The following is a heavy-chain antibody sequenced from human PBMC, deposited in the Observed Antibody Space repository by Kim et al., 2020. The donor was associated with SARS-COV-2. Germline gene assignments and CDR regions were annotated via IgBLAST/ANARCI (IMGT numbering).Heavy chain of an antibody. CDR2: FDPEDGET. Sequence: ASVKVSCKVSGYTLTELSMHWVRQAPGKGLEWMGGFDPEDGETIYAQKFQGRVTMTEDTSTDTAYMELSSLRSEDTAVYYCATEYRDSGSFVYWGQGTLVTVSS. V-gene: IGHV1-24*01. D-gene: IGHD1-26*01. CDR1: GYTLTELS. CDR3: ATEYRDSGSFVY. J-gene: IGHJ4*02.